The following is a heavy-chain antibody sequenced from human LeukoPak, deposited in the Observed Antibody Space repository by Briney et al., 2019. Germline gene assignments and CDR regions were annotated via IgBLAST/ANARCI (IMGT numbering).Heavy chain of an antibody. Sequence: GGSLRLSCAASGFTFSSYEMNWVRQAPGKGLEWVSAISGSGGSTYYADSVKGRFTISRDNSKNTLYLQMNSLRAEDTAVYYCAKDHGRAAVSGFDPWGQGTLVTVSS. CDR1: GFTFSSYE. V-gene: IGHV3-23*01. CDR3: AKDHGRAAVSGFDP. CDR2: ISGSGGST. J-gene: IGHJ5*02. D-gene: IGHD5/OR15-5a*01.